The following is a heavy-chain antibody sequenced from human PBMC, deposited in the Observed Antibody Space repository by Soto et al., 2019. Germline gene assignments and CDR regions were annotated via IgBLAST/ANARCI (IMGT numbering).Heavy chain of an antibody. CDR1: GASISSYY. V-gene: IGHV4-59*01. D-gene: IGHD3-9*01. J-gene: IGHJ5*02. CDR3: ARVPFVGYFDWLDP. CDR2: MHHTQGT. Sequence: SETLSLTCSISGASISSYYWTWIRQPPGGGLEWIGYMHHTQGTNDNPSLRGRVHMSIDTSMNQFSLRLTSVTAADTAVYYCARVPFVGYFDWLDPWGHGTLVTVSS.